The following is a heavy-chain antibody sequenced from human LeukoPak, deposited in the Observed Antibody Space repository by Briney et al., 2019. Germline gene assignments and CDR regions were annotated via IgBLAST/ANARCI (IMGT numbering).Heavy chain of an antibody. V-gene: IGHV3-33*06. CDR3: AKDLTYYGSGSYYAGGFDY. CDR2: IWYDGSNK. CDR1: GFTFSSYG. Sequence: GRSLRLSCAASGFTFSSYGMHWVRQAPGKGLEWVAVIWYDGSNKYYADSVKGRFTISRDNSKNTLYLQMNSLRAEDTAVYYCAKDLTYYGSGSYYAGGFDYWGQGTLVTVSS. D-gene: IGHD3-10*01. J-gene: IGHJ4*02.